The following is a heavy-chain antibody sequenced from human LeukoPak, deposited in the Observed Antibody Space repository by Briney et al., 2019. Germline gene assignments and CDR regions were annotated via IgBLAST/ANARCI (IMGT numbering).Heavy chain of an antibody. J-gene: IGHJ4*02. CDR2: YHTSGST. V-gene: IGHV4-4*07. Sequence: SETLSLTCTVSGCSISSYYWSWIRQPAGKGLEWIGRYHTSGSTNYNPSLKSRVTMSADTSKNQFSLQLSSVTAADTAVYYCARDTYYYDSSGYSNFDYWGQGTLVTVSS. CDR1: GCSISSYY. D-gene: IGHD3-22*01. CDR3: ARDTYYYDSSGYSNFDY.